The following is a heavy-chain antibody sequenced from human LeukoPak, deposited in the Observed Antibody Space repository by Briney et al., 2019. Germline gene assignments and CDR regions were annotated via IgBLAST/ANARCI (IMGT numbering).Heavy chain of an antibody. D-gene: IGHD3-22*01. V-gene: IGHV1-69*13. CDR2: IIPIFGTA. Sequence: SVKVSCKASGGAFISYAISWVRQAPGQGLEWMGGIIPIFGTANYAQKFQGRVTITADESTSTAYMELSSLRSEDTAVYYCARDYYDSSGYLVYWGQGTLVTVSS. CDR1: GGAFISYA. J-gene: IGHJ4*02. CDR3: ARDYYDSSGYLVY.